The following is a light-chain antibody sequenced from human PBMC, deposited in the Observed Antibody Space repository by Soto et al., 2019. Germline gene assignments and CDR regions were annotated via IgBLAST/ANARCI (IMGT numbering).Light chain of an antibody. V-gene: IGKV3-15*01. CDR2: GAS. J-gene: IGKJ1*01. CDR3: QQYNKWSWT. Sequence: EILMTQSPATLSVSPGARATLSCRASQSVSSNLAWYQHKPGQAPRLLIYGASPRATGIPGRFSGSGSGTVFTLTISSLQSEDFGVYYCQQYNKWSWTFGRGTNVEIK. CDR1: QSVSSN.